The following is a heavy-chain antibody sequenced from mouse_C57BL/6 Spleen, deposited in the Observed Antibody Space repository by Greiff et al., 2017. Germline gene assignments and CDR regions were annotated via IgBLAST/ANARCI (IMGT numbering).Heavy chain of an antibody. J-gene: IGHJ4*01. CDR3: VRHQGYYGNPYAMDY. D-gene: IGHD2-1*01. V-gene: IGHV10-1*01. CDR2: IRSKSNNYAT. Sequence: DVHLVESGGGLVQPKGSLKLSCAASGFSFNTYAMNWVRQAPGKGLEWVARIRSKSNNYATYYADSVKDRFTISRDDSESMLYLQMNNLKTEDTAMYYCVRHQGYYGNPYAMDYWGQGTSVTVSS. CDR1: GFSFNTYA.